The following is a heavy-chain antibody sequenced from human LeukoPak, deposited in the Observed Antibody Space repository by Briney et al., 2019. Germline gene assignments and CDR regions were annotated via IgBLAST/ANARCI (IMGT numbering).Heavy chain of an antibody. CDR3: SRDFNGRNDF. CDR1: GFTFSSNW. V-gene: IGHV3-74*01. Sequence: PGGSLRLSCAASGFTFSSNWMHWVRQGPGKGLVWVSRINPDGSRTDYAESAKDRFTISRDNAKNTLSLEMNSLGDEDTAVYYCSRDFNGRNDFWGQGTLVTVSS. CDR2: INPDGSRT. J-gene: IGHJ4*02. D-gene: IGHD1-14*01.